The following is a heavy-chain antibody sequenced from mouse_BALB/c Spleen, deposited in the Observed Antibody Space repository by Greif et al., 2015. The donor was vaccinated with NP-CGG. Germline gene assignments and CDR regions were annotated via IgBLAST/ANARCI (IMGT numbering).Heavy chain of an antibody. Sequence: EVKVVESRGGLVQPGESLKLSCESNEYEFPSHDMSWVRKTPEKRLELVAAINSDGGSTYYPDTMERRFIISRDNTKKTLYLQMSSLRSEDTALYYCARQGTTYAMDYWGQGTSVTVSS. V-gene: IGHV5-2*01. CDR1: EYEFPSHD. D-gene: IGHD2-14*01. J-gene: IGHJ4*01. CDR3: ARQGTTYAMDY. CDR2: INSDGGST.